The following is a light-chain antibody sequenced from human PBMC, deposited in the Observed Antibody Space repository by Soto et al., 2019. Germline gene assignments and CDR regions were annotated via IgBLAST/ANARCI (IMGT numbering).Light chain of an antibody. CDR3: QQYNNWWT. V-gene: IGKV3-15*01. J-gene: IGKJ1*01. Sequence: EIVMTQSPATLSVTPGERATLSCMASQSISNNLAWYHQRPGQAPRLLIYGASTRATGIPARFSGSGSGTEFTLSISSLLSEDFAVYYCQQYNNWWTFGQGTRVEIK. CDR1: QSISNN. CDR2: GAS.